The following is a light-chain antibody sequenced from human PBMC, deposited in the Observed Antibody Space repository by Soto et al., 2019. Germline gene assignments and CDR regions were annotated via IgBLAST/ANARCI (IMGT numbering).Light chain of an antibody. CDR2: GTS. V-gene: IGKV3-20*01. Sequence: IVLTQFPGTLSLSPGERATLSCRASQSVSSSYLTWYQQKPGQAPRLLMYGTSKRATGTPDRFSGSGSGTDYTLTISRLEPEDFAIYVSHQYSRAPQTFGQGTRVEIK. J-gene: IGKJ1*01. CDR3: HQYSRAPQT. CDR1: QSVSSSY.